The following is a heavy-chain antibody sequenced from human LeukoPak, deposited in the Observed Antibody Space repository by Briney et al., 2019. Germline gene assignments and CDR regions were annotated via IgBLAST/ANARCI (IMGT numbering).Heavy chain of an antibody. J-gene: IGHJ4*02. CDR3: ARNSSSGGSCYENRGYFDY. V-gene: IGHV4-61*02. Sequence: SETLSLTCTVSGGSISSGSYYWSWIRQPAGKGLEWIGRIYISGSTNYNPSLKSRVTISVDTSKNQFSLKLSSVTAADTAVYYCARNSSSGGSCYENRGYFDYWGQGTLVTVSS. CDR2: IYISGST. CDR1: GGSISSGSYY. D-gene: IGHD2-15*01.